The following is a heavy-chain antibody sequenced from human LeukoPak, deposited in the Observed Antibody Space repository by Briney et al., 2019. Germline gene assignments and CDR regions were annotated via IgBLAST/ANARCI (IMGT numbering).Heavy chain of an antibody. V-gene: IGHV3-7*05. J-gene: IGHJ4*02. CDR2: IKQHGSEK. CDR3: AKGTMVTTYNWDH. Sequence: GGSLRLSCAASGFTFSSYWMSWVRQAPGKGLEWVANIKQHGSEKYYVDSVKGRFTISRDNAKNSLYLQMNSLRAEDTAVYYCAKGTMVTTYNWDHWGQGTLVTVSS. D-gene: IGHD4-17*01. CDR1: GFTFSSYW.